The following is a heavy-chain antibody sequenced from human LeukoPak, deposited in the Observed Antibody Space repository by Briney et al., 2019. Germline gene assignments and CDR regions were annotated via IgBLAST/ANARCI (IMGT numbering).Heavy chain of an antibody. CDR3: ARFGSGWGSFDF. Sequence: GGSLRPSCAASGFSFSDYYMSWIRQAPGKGLEWVSYTSSRGDIRYYADSVKGRFTISRDNAKNLLYLQMNSLRAEDTAVYYCARFGSGWGSFDFWGQGTLVTVSP. CDR2: TSSRGDIR. V-gene: IGHV3-11*04. D-gene: IGHD3-16*01. CDR1: GFSFSDYY. J-gene: IGHJ4*02.